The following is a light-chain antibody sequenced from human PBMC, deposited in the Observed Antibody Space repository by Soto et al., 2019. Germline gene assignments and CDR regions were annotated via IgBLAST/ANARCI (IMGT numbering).Light chain of an antibody. CDR3: QQYKNWPRT. J-gene: IGKJ1*01. Sequence: EIVMTQSPATLSVSPGERATLSCRASQSVSSNLAWYQQKPGQPPRLLIYNASTRATGIPARFSGSGSGTEFTLTISSLQSEDFAVYYCQQYKNWPRTFGQGTKVEIK. V-gene: IGKV3-15*01. CDR1: QSVSSN. CDR2: NAS.